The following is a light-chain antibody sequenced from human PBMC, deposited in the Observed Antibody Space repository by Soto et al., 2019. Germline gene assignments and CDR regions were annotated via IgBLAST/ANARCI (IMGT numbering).Light chain of an antibody. CDR3: QSYDSSLSGVL. CDR2: GNS. Sequence: QLVRTQPPSVSGAPGQRVTISCTGSSSNIGSGYDGHWYQQLPGTAPKLLIYGNSNRPAGVPDRFSGTKSGTSASLAITGLQAEDEADYYCQSYDSSLSGVLFGGGTKVTV. V-gene: IGLV1-40*01. J-gene: IGLJ2*01. CDR1: SSNIGSGYD.